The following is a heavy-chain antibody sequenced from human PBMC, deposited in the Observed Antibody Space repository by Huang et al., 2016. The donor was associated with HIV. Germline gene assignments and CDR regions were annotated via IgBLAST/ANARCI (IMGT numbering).Heavy chain of an antibody. CDR1: GESFNNYY. D-gene: IGHD3-10*01. CDR2: INHSGTA. V-gene: IGHV4-34*02. CDR3: ARVPTPSYYDPWNISPAHEDVYYYNMDV. Sequence: QVQLQQWGAGVLKPSETLSLTCAVYGESFNNYYWSWVRQLPGRRLEWIGEINHSGTANSNPCRKTRVTMAVDPSKKQFSLGLASVTAADTAVYYCARVPTPSYYDPWNISPAHEDVYYYNMDVWGQGTTVIVSS. J-gene: IGHJ6*02.